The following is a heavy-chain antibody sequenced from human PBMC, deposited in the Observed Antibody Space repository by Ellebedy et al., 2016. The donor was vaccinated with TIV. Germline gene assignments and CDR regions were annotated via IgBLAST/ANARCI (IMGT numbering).Heavy chain of an antibody. J-gene: IGHJ4*02. Sequence: GGSLRLXXKSSGYSFTSYWIAWVRQMPGKGPEWMGVIYPGDSDTRYSPSFQGQVTISADKSISTAYLQWSSLKASDTAMYYCARGGLREFFDYWGQGTLVTVSS. V-gene: IGHV5-51*01. CDR2: IYPGDSDT. CDR1: GYSFTSYW. CDR3: ARGGLREFFDY. D-gene: IGHD3-10*01.